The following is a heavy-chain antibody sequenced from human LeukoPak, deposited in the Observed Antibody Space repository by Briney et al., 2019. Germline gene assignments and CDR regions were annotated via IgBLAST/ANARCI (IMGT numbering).Heavy chain of an antibody. D-gene: IGHD3-10*01. CDR1: GFTFGSYW. CDR3: ARDQARMVRGVIYGYFDY. J-gene: IGHJ4*02. CDR2: IKQDGSEK. V-gene: IGHV3-7*01. Sequence: PGGSLRLSCAASGFTFGSYWMSWVRQAPGKGLEWVANIKQDGSEKYYVDSVKGRFTISRDNAKNSLYLQMGSLRAEDTAVYYCARDQARMVRGVIYGYFDYWGQGTLVTVSS.